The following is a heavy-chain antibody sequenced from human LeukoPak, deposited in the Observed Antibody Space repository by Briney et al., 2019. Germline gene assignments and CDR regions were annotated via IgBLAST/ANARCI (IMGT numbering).Heavy chain of an antibody. V-gene: IGHV3-30*02. J-gene: IGHJ4*02. CDR2: IRYDGSDK. CDR1: GFTFSNYG. D-gene: IGHD1-26*01. CDR3: ANIYGAPDY. Sequence: GGSLRLSCAASGFTFSNYGIHWVRQAPGKGLEWVAFIRYDGSDKYYAEFVKGRFTISRDNSKNTLYLQMNSLRAEDTAVYYCANIYGAPDYWGQGTLVTVSS.